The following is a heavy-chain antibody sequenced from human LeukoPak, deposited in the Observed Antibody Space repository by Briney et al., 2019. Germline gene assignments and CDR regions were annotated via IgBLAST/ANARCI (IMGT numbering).Heavy chain of an antibody. J-gene: IGHJ4*02. CDR3: AKDRRIGDRGRGWNDRYFDS. V-gene: IGHV3-30*18. CDR2: ISYDGSNK. CDR1: GFPFSSYD. D-gene: IGHD1-1*01. Sequence: GGSLRLSCAASGFPFSSYDMHWVRQAPGKGLEWVTVISYDGSNKYYADSVKGRFTISRDSPKNTLYLQMNSLRAEDTALYYCAKDRRIGDRGRGWNDRYFDSWGQGALVTVSS.